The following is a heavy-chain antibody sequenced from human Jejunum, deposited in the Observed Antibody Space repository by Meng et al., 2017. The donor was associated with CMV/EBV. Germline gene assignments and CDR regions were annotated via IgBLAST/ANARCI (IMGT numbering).Heavy chain of an antibody. D-gene: IGHD3-3*01. V-gene: IGHV3-21*01. Sequence: AYGFTFSNYGMHWVRQPPGQGLEWVSSISSSSSYIYYADSVKGRFTISRDNAKNSLYLQMNSLRAEDTAVYYCARAGGIYDSPDVWGQGTTVTVSS. CDR3: ARAGGIYDSPDV. J-gene: IGHJ6*02. CDR2: ISSSSSYI. CDR1: GFTFSNYG.